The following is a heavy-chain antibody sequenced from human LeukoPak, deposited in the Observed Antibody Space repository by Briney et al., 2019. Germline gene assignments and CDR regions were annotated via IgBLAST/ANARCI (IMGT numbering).Heavy chain of an antibody. V-gene: IGHV4-34*01. CDR2: INHSGST. CDR1: GGSLSGFY. J-gene: IGHJ4*02. Sequence: SETLSLTCAVYGGSLSGFYWSWIRQPPGKGLEWIGEINHSGSTNYNPSLKSRVTVSVDTSKNQVSLKLTSVTAADTAVYFCARERRDGHNYSDFWGQGALVTVSS. CDR3: ARERRDGHNYSDF. D-gene: IGHD5-24*01.